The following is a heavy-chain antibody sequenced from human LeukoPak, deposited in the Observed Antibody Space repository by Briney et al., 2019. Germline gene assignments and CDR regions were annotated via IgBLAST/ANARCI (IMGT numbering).Heavy chain of an antibody. CDR3: ASGTWFFFAY. CDR2: IYYSGST. D-gene: IGHD3-10*01. V-gene: IGHV4-39*01. CDR1: GVIFSTYG. J-gene: IGHJ4*02. Sequence: GSLRLSCAASGVIFSTYGMTWIRQPPGKGLEWIGSIYYSGSTDYNPSLKSRVTISVDTSKNQFSLKLSSVTAADTAVYYCASGTWFFFAYWGQGTRVTVPS.